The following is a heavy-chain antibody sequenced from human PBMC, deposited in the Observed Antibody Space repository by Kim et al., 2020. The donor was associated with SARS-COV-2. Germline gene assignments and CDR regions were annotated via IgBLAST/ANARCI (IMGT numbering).Heavy chain of an antibody. V-gene: IGHV3-33*01. Sequence: GGSLRLSCAASGFTFNNYGMNWVRQAPGKGLEWVAVIWYDGNNKYYADSVKGRFTISRDNSKNTLYLQLNSLRAEDTAVYYCARDGLVVLVAATPGPYGMDVWGQGTTVTVSS. J-gene: IGHJ6*02. CDR1: GFTFNNYG. D-gene: IGHD2-15*01. CDR2: IWYDGNNK. CDR3: ARDGLVVLVAATPGPYGMDV.